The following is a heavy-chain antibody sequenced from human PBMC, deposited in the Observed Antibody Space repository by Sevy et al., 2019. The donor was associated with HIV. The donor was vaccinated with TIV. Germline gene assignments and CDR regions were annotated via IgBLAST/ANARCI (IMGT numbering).Heavy chain of an antibody. V-gene: IGHV1-2*06. D-gene: IGHD5-12*01. CDR2: INPNRGVT. CDR3: AVLATISSFDY. Sequence: ASVKVSCKASGYTFAVYYMHWVRQAPGQGLGWMGRINPNRGVTNYAQKFQGRVTMTRDTSITTAYMELNRLGSDDTAVYYCAVLATISSFDYWGQGSLVTVSS. CDR1: GYTFAVYY. J-gene: IGHJ4*02.